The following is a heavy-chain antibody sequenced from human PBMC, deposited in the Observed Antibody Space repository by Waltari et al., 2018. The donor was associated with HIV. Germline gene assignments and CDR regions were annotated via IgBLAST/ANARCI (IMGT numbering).Heavy chain of an antibody. V-gene: IGHV3-33*01. CDR3: ARDWTITATTRVDF. J-gene: IGHJ4*03. CDR2: MVLGRVNE. Sequence: QVQLAESGGGVVQPGRSLRLSCVASGFISTKFGMHWVRQKPGKGGVGVASMVLGRVNENYADAVKGRVTISRGNSKNRLYLKMNSLRAEDTALYYCARDWTITATTRVDFWGPGTLVTGSS. D-gene: IGHD1-20*01. CDR1: GFISTKFG.